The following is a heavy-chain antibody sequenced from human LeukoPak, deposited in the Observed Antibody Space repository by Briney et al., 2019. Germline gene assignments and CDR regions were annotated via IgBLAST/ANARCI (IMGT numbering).Heavy chain of an antibody. J-gene: IGHJ3*02. CDR2: IYYSGST. D-gene: IGHD2-8*01. CDR1: GGSISSYY. CDR3: AREYCTNGVCQGAFDI. Sequence: PSETLSLTCTVSGGSISSYYWSWIRQPPGKGLEWIGYIYYSGSTNYNPSLKSRVTISVDTSKNQFSLKQSSVTAADTAVYYCAREYCTNGVCQGAFDIWGQGTMVTVSS. V-gene: IGHV4-59*01.